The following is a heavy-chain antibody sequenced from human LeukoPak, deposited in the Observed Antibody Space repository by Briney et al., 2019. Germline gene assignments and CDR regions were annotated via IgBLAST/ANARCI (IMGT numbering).Heavy chain of an antibody. D-gene: IGHD3-10*01. CDR3: ARAMAMVRGVIGPYYLDY. CDR2: MNPNSGNT. V-gene: IGHV1-8*01. J-gene: IGHJ4*02. CDR1: GYTFTSYD. Sequence: ASVKVSCKASGYTFTSYDINWVRQATGQGLEWMGWMNPNSGNTGYAQKFQGRVTMTRNTSISTAYMELSSLRSEDTAVYYCARAMAMVRGVIGPYYLDYWGQGTLVTVSS.